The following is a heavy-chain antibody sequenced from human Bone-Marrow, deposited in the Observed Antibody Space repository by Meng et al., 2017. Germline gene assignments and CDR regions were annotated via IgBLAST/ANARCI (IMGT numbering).Heavy chain of an antibody. CDR2: INPKSGDT. CDR1: GYHFPDYY. D-gene: IGHD6-25*01. CDR3: ARDEDISAAGKLFGDY. Sequence: VEPVRSGAEVKKPGASLKVSCKPSGYHFPDYYIPWVRRAPGQGLEWMGRINPKSGDTHYAQKFQARVTMTGDTSISTAYMELSGLRSDDTAMYYCARDEDISAAGKLFGDYWGQGTLVTVSS. V-gene: IGHV1-2*06. J-gene: IGHJ4*02.